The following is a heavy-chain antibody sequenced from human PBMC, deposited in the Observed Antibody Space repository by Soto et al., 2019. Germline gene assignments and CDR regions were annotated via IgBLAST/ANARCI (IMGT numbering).Heavy chain of an antibody. CDR2: ISWNSGSI. J-gene: IGHJ6*02. D-gene: IGHD2-2*01. CDR3: AKDSSLLVVLSREYYYYGMDV. CDR1: GFTFDDYA. Sequence: PGGSLRLSCAASGFTFDDYAMHWVRQAPGKCLEWVSGISWNSGSIGYADSVQGRFTISRDNAKNSLYLQMNSLRAEDTALYYGAKDSSLLVVLSREYYYYGMDVWGQGTT. V-gene: IGHV3-9*01.